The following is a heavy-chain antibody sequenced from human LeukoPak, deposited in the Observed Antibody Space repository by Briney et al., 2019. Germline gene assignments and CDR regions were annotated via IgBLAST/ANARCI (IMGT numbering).Heavy chain of an antibody. CDR1: GGSISSSSYY. J-gene: IGHJ6*03. CDR2: LYYTGST. CDR3: ARDLRRLVNYYYDSSGPYYYYYMDV. Sequence: SETLSLTCTVSGGSISSSSYYWGWIRQPPGKGLEWIGYLYYTGSTSYNPSLKSRVTISADTSKNQFSLKLSSVTAADTAVYYCARDLRRLVNYYYDSSGPYYYYYMDVWGKGTTVTISS. V-gene: IGHV4-61*05. D-gene: IGHD3-22*01.